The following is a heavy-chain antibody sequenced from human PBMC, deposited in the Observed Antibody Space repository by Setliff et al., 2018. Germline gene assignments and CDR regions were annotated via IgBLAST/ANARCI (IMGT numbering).Heavy chain of an antibody. Sequence: SETLSLACAAYGGTFSDYYWTWIRQPPGKGLEWVGEINHRGSNNYNPSLKSRVTISVDTSKDQFSLKLISMTAADTAVYYCARGRNVAARLLDSWGQGTLVTVSS. CDR2: INHRGSN. CDR1: GGTFSDYY. J-gene: IGHJ4*02. CDR3: ARGRNVAARLLDS. D-gene: IGHD6-6*01. V-gene: IGHV4-34*01.